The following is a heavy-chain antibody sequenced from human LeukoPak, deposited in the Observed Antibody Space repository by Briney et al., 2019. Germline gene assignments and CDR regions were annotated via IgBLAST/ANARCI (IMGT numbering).Heavy chain of an antibody. CDR2: IIPIFGTA. D-gene: IGHD3-22*01. CDR3: ARVDYDSSGYYYEGY. J-gene: IGHJ4*02. Sequence: ASVKVSCKASGGTFSSYAISWVRQAPGQGLEWMGRIIPIFGTANHAQKFQGRVTITTDESTSTAYMELSSLRSEDTAVYYCARVDYDSSGYYYEGYWGQGTLVTVSS. CDR1: GGTFSSYA. V-gene: IGHV1-69*05.